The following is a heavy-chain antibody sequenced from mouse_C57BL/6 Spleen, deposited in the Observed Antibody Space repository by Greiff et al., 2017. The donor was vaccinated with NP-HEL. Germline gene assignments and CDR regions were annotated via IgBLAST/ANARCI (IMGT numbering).Heavy chain of an antibody. CDR3: AREDGSSFY. CDR2: IYPGDGDT. J-gene: IGHJ3*01. Sequence: VKLQESGPELVKPGASVKISCKASGYAFSSSWMNWVKQRPGKGLEWIGRIYPGDGDTNYNGKFKGKATLTADKSSSTAYMQLSSLTSEDSAVDFCAREDGSSFYWGQGTLVTVSA. V-gene: IGHV1-82*01. D-gene: IGHD1-1*01. CDR1: GYAFSSSW.